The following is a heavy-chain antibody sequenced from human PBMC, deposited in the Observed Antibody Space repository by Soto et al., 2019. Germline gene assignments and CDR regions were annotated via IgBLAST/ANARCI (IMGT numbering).Heavy chain of an antibody. J-gene: IGHJ4*02. V-gene: IGHV3-11*01. D-gene: IGHD5-18*01. Sequence: GGSLRLSCAASGFTFSDYYMSWIRQAPGKGLEWVSYISSSGSTIYYADSVKGRFTISRDNAKNSLYLQMNSLRAEDTAVYYCARAVGETAMAYYLDYWGQGTLVTVSS. CDR3: ARAVGETAMAYYLDY. CDR1: GFTFSDYY. CDR2: ISSSGSTI.